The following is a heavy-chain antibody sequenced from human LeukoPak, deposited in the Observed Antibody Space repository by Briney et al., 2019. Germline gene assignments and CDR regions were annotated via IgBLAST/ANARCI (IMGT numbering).Heavy chain of an antibody. D-gene: IGHD3-16*01. CDR3: GKYADYYNNVWGSYEN. V-gene: IGHV3-7*03. CDR1: GFPFSNYW. Sequence: GGSLRLSCAASGFPFSNYWMSWVRQAPGKGLEWVANMKEDGGEINYVDSVKGRFTISRDNSKNTLYLQMNSLRAEDTAVYYCGKYADYYNNVWGSYENWGKGTLVTVSS. CDR2: MKEDGGEI. J-gene: IGHJ4*02.